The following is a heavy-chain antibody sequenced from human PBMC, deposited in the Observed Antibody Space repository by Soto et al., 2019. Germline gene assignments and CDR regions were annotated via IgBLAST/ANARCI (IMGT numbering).Heavy chain of an antibody. CDR3: TIGSCAGEVFDI. V-gene: IGHV1-69*02. D-gene: IGHD2-21*01. J-gene: IGHJ3*02. CDR1: GGTFSTYR. Sequence: QVQLVQSGAEVKKPGSSVKVSCTDSGGTFSTYRLFWVRQAPGQGLEGMGRISPMLGIRNYEQRSQDRVTITADKSTATAHMELSSLRSEDTALYYGTIGSCAGEVFDICGQGTMLTVSS. CDR2: ISPMLGIR.